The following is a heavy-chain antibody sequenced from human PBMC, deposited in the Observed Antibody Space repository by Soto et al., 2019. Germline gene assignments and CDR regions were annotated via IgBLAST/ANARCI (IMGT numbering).Heavy chain of an antibody. CDR2: ISSSSSYI. D-gene: IGHD2-2*01. Sequence: GGSLRLSCAASGFTFSSYSMNWVRQAPGKGLEWVSSISSSSSYIYYADSVKGRFTISRDNAKNSLYLQMNSLRAEDTAVYYCARERDIVVVPAATHYYYYGMDVWGQGTTVTVSS. CDR1: GFTFSSYS. CDR3: ARERDIVVVPAATHYYYYGMDV. J-gene: IGHJ6*02. V-gene: IGHV3-21*01.